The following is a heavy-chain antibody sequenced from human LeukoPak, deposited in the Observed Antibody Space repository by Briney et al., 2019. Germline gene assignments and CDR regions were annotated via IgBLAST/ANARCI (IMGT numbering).Heavy chain of an antibody. CDR3: AKARYSFISSSVFDY. CDR1: GFIFSGYS. V-gene: IGHV3-21*04. J-gene: IGHJ4*02. CDR2: ISSSSSSI. D-gene: IGHD6-6*01. Sequence: GGSLRLSCAASGFIFSGYSMNWVRQAPGKGLEWVSSISSSSSSIYYADSVKGRFTISRDNTKKSLYLQMNSLRAEDMAFYYCAKARYSFISSSVFDYWGQGTLVTVSS.